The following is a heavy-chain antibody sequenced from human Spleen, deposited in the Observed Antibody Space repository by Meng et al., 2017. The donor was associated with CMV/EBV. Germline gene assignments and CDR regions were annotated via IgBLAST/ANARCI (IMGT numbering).Heavy chain of an antibody. CDR2: INPNNGAA. Sequence: GHTLTGYPLHLVRQAPGQGLEWMGWINPNNGAARYAQKFQGRVTMTRDTSISTAYMELSRLRSDDTAIYYCARGLYRVSVAGNWFDPWGQGTLVTVSS. J-gene: IGHJ5*02. CDR1: GHTLTGYP. CDR3: ARGLYRVSVAGNWFDP. V-gene: IGHV1-2*02. D-gene: IGHD6-19*01.